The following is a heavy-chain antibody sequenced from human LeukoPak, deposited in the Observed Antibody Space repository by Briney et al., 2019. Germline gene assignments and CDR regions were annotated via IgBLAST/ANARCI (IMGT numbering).Heavy chain of an antibody. CDR2: ISAYSGNT. Sequence: ASVKVSCKASGYTFTSYDISWVRQAPGQGLEWMGWISAYSGNTHYAQKFQGRVTMTTDTSTTTAYMELRGLRSDDTAVYYCAASGTTEGYFDYWGQGTLVTVSS. D-gene: IGHD1-7*01. V-gene: IGHV1-18*01. J-gene: IGHJ4*02. CDR1: GYTFTSYD. CDR3: AASGTTEGYFDY.